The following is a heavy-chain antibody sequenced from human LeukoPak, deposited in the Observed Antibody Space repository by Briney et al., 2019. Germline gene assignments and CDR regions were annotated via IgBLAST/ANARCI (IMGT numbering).Heavy chain of an antibody. D-gene: IGHD3-22*01. J-gene: IGHJ6*03. CDR2: IYTSGST. Sequence: SETLSLTCTVSGFSISSYYWSWIRQPAGKGLEWIARIYTSGSTNNHPSLKSRFTISVDKSKNKFSLQLNSVTAADTAVYYCARDYYDTSGFYGRGGYYYMHVWGKGTTVTVSS. CDR1: GFSISSYY. CDR3: ARDYYDTSGFYGRGGYYYMHV. V-gene: IGHV4-4*07.